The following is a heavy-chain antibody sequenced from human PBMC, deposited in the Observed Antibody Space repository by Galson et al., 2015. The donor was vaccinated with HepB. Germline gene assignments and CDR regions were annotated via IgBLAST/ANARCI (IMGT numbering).Heavy chain of an antibody. CDR2: IYWDDDK. V-gene: IGHV2-5*02. Sequence: PALVKPTQTLTLTCTFSGFSLSTSGVGVGWIRQPPGKALEWLALIYWDDDKRYSPSLKSRLTITKDTSKNQVVLTMTNMDPVDTATYYCAHRPSGRLPYNGYFDYWGQGTLVTVSS. J-gene: IGHJ4*02. CDR1: GFSLSTSGVG. CDR3: AHRPSGRLPYNGYFDY. D-gene: IGHD6-25*01.